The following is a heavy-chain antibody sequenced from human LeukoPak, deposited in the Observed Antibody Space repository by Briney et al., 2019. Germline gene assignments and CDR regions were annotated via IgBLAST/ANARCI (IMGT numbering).Heavy chain of an antibody. CDR1: GFTFSDYY. CDR3: ARGRGYTDPFDS. J-gene: IGHJ4*02. CDR2: ISSSGNTL. D-gene: IGHD5-18*01. V-gene: IGHV3-11*04. Sequence: GGSLRLSCAASGFTFSDYYMSWIRQAPGKGLEWVSYISSSGNTLYYADSVKGRFTISRDSSKNTLYLQMNSLRAEDTAVYYCARGRGYTDPFDSWGQGTLVTVSS.